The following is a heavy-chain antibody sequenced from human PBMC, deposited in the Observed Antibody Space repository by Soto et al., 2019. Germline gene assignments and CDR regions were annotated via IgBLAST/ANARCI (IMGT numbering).Heavy chain of an antibody. CDR1: GFTFSSYA. J-gene: IGHJ4*02. Sequence: EVQLLESGGGLVQPGGSLRLSCAASGFTFSSYAMSWVRQAPGKGLEWVSTISGSGGSTYYADAVKGRFTISRDNSKNTLYLQMTSMKAEDTAVYYCASSAAADKGGYWGQGTLVTVSS. V-gene: IGHV3-23*01. CDR2: ISGSGGST. D-gene: IGHD6-13*01. CDR3: ASSAAADKGGY.